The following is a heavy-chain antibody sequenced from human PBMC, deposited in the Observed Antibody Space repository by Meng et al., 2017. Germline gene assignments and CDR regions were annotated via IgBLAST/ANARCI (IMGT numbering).Heavy chain of an antibody. CDR3: ATDPAGDSYSRL. CDR1: GFTFSSYA. J-gene: IGHJ4*02. V-gene: IGHV3-30-3*01. CDR2: ISYDGSNK. D-gene: IGHD5-18*01. Sequence: QVQLVESGGGLVKPGGSLRLSCAASGFTFSSYAMHWVRQAPGKGLEWVAIISYDGSNKYYADSVKGRFTISRDNSKNTLYLQMNSLKPEDTAVYYCATDPAGDSYSRLWGQGTLVTSPQ.